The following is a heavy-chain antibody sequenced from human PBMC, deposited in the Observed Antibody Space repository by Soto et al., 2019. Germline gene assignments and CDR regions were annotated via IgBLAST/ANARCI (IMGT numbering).Heavy chain of an antibody. CDR1: GFTFSSYG. CDR3: ARAYIAVAEDPPFCDY. V-gene: IGHV3-33*01. D-gene: IGHD6-19*01. Sequence: GGPLRLSCAASGFTFSSYGMHWVRQAPGKGLEWVSVIWCSGSSTYYADSVKGRFTISRDNSKNTLYLQMNSLRAEDTAVYYCARAYIAVAEDPPFCDYWGQGTLVTVSS. J-gene: IGHJ4*02. CDR2: IWCSGSST.